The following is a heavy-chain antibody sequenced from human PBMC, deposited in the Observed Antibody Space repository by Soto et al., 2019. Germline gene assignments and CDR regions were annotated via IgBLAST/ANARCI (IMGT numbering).Heavy chain of an antibody. D-gene: IGHD1-20*01. CDR2: IWNDGSNK. CDR3: ARVSITATTCRCFVY. J-gene: IGHJ4*02. CDR1: GFAFSSYG. Sequence: QVQLVESGGDVVQPGRSLRLSCAASGFAFSSYGVNWVRQAPRKRLKWVAVIWNDGSNKYCADSVKGRFTISRDNSKNTLYLKMNSLRGDDMAVYYCARVSITATTCRCFVYWGQGTLVTVSS. V-gene: IGHV3-33*01.